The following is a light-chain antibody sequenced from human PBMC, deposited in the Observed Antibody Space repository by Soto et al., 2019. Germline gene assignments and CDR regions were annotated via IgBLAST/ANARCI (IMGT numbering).Light chain of an antibody. V-gene: IGLV1-44*01. CDR2: GNN. CDR1: MYNIGSNT. J-gene: IGLJ1*01. Sequence: QSVLTQPPSASGTTGQRVTIFCSGGMYNIGSNTVDWYQHITGTAPKLLMYGNNQRPSGVHDRFSVSKSGTSASLATSWRRSDDEADYFCAAWDDTLSAQVFGSGTKGTVL. CDR3: AAWDDTLSAQV.